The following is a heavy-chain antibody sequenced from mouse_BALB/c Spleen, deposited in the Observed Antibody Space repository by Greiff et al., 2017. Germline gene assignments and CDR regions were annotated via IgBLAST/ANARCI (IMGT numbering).Heavy chain of an antibody. CDR3: ARDLNWDGFAY. J-gene: IGHJ3*01. D-gene: IGHD4-1*01. V-gene: IGHV5-6-3*01. CDR2: INSNGGST. Sequence: EVHLVESGGGLVQPGGSLKLSCAASGFTFSSYGMSWVRQTPDKRLELVATINSNGGSTYYPDSVKGQFTISRDNAKNTLYLQMSSLKSEDTAMYYCARDLNWDGFAYWGQGTLVTVSA. CDR1: GFTFSSYG.